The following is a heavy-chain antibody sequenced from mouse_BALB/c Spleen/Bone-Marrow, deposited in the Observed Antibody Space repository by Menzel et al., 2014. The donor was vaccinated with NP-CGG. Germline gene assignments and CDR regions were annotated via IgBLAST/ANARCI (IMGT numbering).Heavy chain of an antibody. CDR2: IYPGDGDT. CDR1: GYSFSNYW. J-gene: IGHJ4*01. Sequence: VQLQQSGAELVRPGSSVKISCKSSGYSFSNYWMNWMKQRPGQGLEWIGQIYPGDGDTNHNGKFKGKATLTADKSSSTAYMQLSSLTSEDSAVYFCASRGDYSYAMDYWGQGTSVTASS. D-gene: IGHD1-1*01. CDR3: ASRGDYSYAMDY. V-gene: IGHV1-80*01.